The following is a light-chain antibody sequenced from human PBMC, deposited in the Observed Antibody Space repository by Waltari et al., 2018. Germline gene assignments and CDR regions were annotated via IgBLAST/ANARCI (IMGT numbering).Light chain of an antibody. J-gene: IGKJ5*01. Sequence: EVVLTQSPATLSLSPGKRATLSCRASQSVDRYLAGYQKKPGQAPRLLIYDTFFRATGIPARFSGSGSGTDFTLTISSLEPEDFAVYYCQQRLNWPPVTFGQGTRLEIK. CDR3: QQRLNWPPVT. V-gene: IGKV3-11*01. CDR1: QSVDRY. CDR2: DTF.